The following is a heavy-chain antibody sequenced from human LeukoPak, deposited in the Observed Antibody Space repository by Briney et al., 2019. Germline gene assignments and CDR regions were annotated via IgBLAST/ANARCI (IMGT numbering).Heavy chain of an antibody. CDR3: ARDPVLDDYGGNSPY. J-gene: IGHJ4*02. CDR2: INTDGSST. Sequence: GGSLRLSCAASGFTFSSYWMHWVRQAPGKGLMWDSRINTDGSSTTYADSVKGRFTISRDNAKNTLYLQMNSLRAEDTAVYYCARDPVLDDYGGNSPYWGQGTLVTVSS. V-gene: IGHV3-74*01. CDR1: GFTFSSYW. D-gene: IGHD4-23*01.